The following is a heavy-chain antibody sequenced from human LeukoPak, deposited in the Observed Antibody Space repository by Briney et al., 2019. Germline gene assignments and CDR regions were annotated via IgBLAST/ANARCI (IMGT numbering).Heavy chain of an antibody. D-gene: IGHD5-24*01. CDR3: ARETQRMATIAFDI. V-gene: IGHV1-69*13. J-gene: IGHJ3*02. CDR1: GGTFSSYA. Sequence: SVKVSCKASGGTFSSYAISWVRQAPGQGLEWMGGIIPIFGTANYAQKFQGRVTITADESTSTAYMELSSLRSEDTAVYYCARETQRMATIAFDIWGQGTMVTVSS. CDR2: IIPIFGTA.